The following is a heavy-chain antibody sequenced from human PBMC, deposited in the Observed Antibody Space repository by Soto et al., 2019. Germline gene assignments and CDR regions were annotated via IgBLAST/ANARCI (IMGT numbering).Heavy chain of an antibody. CDR3: ARHFQDYYGSGSYSQYNWFDP. CDR2: IYYSGST. Sequence: PSETLSLTCTVSGGSISSYYWSWIRQPPGKGLEWIGYIYYSGSTNYNPSLKSRVTISVDTSKNQFSLKLSSVTAADTAVYYCARHFQDYYGSGSYSQYNWFDPWGQGTQVTVSS. D-gene: IGHD3-10*01. CDR1: GGSISSYY. J-gene: IGHJ5*02. V-gene: IGHV4-59*08.